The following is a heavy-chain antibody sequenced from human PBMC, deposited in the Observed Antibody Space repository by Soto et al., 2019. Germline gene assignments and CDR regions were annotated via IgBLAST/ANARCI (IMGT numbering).Heavy chain of an antibody. CDR3: ARGTYYYDSSGYPLDY. CDR1: GYTFTSYA. V-gene: IGHV1-3*01. J-gene: IGHJ4*02. CDR2: INAGNGNT. D-gene: IGHD3-22*01. Sequence: ASVKVSCKASGYTFTSYAMHWVRQAPGQRLEWMGWINAGNGNTKYSQKFQGRVTITRDTSASTAYMELSSLRSEDTAVYYCARGTYYYDSSGYPLDYWGQGTLVTVS.